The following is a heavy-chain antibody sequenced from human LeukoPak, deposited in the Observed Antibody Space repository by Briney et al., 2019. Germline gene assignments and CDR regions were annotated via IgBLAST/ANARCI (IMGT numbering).Heavy chain of an antibody. V-gene: IGHV3-23*01. CDR1: GFTFSSYA. J-gene: IGHJ4*02. CDR2: VSGGGVTT. D-gene: IGHD6-19*01. Sequence: GGSLGLSCAASGFTFSSYAMSWVRQAPGKGLEWVSTVSGGGVTTYYADSAKGRFTISRDNSKNTLYLQMNSLTAEDTAVYYCPKQSYASGWNPFDYWGQGILVTVSS. CDR3: PKQSYASGWNPFDY.